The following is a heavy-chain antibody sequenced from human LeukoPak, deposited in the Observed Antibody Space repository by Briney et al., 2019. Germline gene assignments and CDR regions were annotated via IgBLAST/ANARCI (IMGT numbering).Heavy chain of an antibody. CDR1: SGSITSNSYY. Sequence: SETLSLTCTVSSGSITSNSYYWGWIRQPPGNGLEWIGSIYYSGSTYYNPSLKSRVTISVDTSKNQVSLKLSSVTAADTAVYYCARGRRDGYMLLWEDYWGQGTLVTVSS. J-gene: IGHJ4*02. V-gene: IGHV4-39*07. CDR3: ARGRRDGYMLLWEDY. CDR2: IYYSGST. D-gene: IGHD5-24*01.